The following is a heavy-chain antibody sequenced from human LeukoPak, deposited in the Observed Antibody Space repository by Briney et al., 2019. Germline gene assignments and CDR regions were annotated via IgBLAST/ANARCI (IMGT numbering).Heavy chain of an antibody. Sequence: SETLSLTCTVSGGPISSYYWSWIRQPPGKGLEWIGYIYYSGSTNYNPSLKSRVTISVDTSKNQFSLKLSSVTAADTAVYYCARDSDFWSGYYCMDVWGKGTTVTVSS. CDR2: IYYSGST. J-gene: IGHJ6*03. D-gene: IGHD3-3*01. V-gene: IGHV4-59*01. CDR1: GGPISSYY. CDR3: ARDSDFWSGYYCMDV.